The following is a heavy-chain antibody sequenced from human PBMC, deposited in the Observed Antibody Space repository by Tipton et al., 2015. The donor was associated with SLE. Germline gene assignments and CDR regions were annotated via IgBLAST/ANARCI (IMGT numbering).Heavy chain of an antibody. J-gene: IGHJ4*02. CDR1: GYSISSGYY. CDR2: IYHSGST. Sequence: LRLSCAVSGYSISSGYYWGWIRQPPGKGLEWIGSIYHSGSTYYNPSLKSRVTISVDTSKNHFSLKRSSVTAADTAVYYCARVYSSGWCAHWGQGTLVTVSS. D-gene: IGHD6-19*01. CDR3: ARVYSSGWCAH. V-gene: IGHV4-38-2*01.